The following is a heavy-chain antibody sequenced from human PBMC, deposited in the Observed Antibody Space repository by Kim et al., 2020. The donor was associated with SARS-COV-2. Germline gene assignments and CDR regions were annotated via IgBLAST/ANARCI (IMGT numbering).Heavy chain of an antibody. J-gene: IGHJ4*02. CDR2: ISGSSSYT. CDR3: ARRGYCGGDCYPYYFDY. CDR1: GFTFSDYY. Sequence: GGSLRLSCAASGFTFSDYYMSWIRQAPGKGLEWVSYISGSSSYTNYADSVKGRFTISRDNAKNSLYLQMNSLRAEDTAVYYCARRGYCGGDCYPYYFDYWGQGTLVTVSS. D-gene: IGHD2-21*02. V-gene: IGHV3-11*03.